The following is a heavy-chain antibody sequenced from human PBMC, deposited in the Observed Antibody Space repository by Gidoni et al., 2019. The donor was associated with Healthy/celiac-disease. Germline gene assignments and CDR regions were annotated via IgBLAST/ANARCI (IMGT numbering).Heavy chain of an antibody. CDR1: GFTFSDYY. J-gene: IGHJ3*02. D-gene: IGHD3-10*01. Sequence: QVQLVESGGGLVKPGGSLRLSCAASGFTFSDYYMSWIRQAPGKGLEWVSYISSSSSYTNYADSVKGRFTISRDNAKNSLYLQMNSLRAEDTAVYYCARRNGSGSDAFDIWGQGTMVTVSS. V-gene: IGHV3-11*05. CDR3: ARRNGSGSDAFDI. CDR2: ISSSSSYT.